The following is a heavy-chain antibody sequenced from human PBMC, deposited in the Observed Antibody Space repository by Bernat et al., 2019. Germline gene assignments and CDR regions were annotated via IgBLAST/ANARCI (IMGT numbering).Heavy chain of an antibody. J-gene: IGHJ4*02. V-gene: IGHV4-34*01. D-gene: IGHD1-26*01. CDR1: GGSFSGYY. CDR3: AGGNSGRLLVSFVTPLDN. CDR2: INHSGST. Sequence: QVQLQQWGAGLLKPSETLSLTCAVYGGSFSGYYWSWIRQPPGTGLEWIGEINHSGSTNYNPSLKSRVTISVDTSKNKFSLKLSSVTAADTALYYCAGGNSGRLLVSFVTPLDNWGQGTLVTVSS.